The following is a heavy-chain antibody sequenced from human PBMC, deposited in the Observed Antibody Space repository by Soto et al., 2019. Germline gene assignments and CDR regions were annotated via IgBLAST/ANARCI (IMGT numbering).Heavy chain of an antibody. CDR3: ARDYIVGTRLVIDY. Sequence: QVQLVESGGVVGQPGRSLRLSCAASGFTFSSYGMHWVRQAPGKGLEWVAVIWHDGSNKYYADSVKGRFTISRDNSKNTLYLQMNLLRAEETAVYYCARDYIVGTRLVIDYCGQGTLVTVSS. V-gene: IGHV3-33*01. D-gene: IGHD2-15*01. CDR2: IWHDGSNK. J-gene: IGHJ4*02. CDR1: GFTFSSYG.